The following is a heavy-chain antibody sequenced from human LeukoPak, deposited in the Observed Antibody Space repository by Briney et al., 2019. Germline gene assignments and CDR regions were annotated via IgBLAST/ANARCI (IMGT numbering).Heavy chain of an antibody. CDR2: IYYSGST. V-gene: IGHV4-59*01. D-gene: IGHD4-17*01. Sequence: SETLSLTCTVSGGSITSYYWSWIRQPPGKGLEWIGYIYYSGSTNYNPSLKSRVTISVDTSKNQFSLKLSSVTAADTAVYYCARESMVYGDYVGGWFDPWGQGTLVTVSS. CDR1: GGSITSYY. J-gene: IGHJ5*02. CDR3: ARESMVYGDYVGGWFDP.